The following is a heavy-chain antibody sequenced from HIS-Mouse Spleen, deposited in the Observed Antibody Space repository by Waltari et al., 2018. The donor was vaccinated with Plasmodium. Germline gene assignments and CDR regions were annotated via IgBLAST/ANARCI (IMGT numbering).Heavy chain of an antibody. J-gene: IGHJ4*02. D-gene: IGHD1-7*01. CDR1: GGSISSSRSY. CDR2: IYYSGST. CDR3: ARDRITGTSYFDY. V-gene: IGHV4-39*07. Sequence: QLQLQESGPGLVKPSETLSLTCTVSGGSISSSRSYWGWIRQPPGQGLEWIGSIYYSGSTYYNPSLKSRVTISVDTSKNQFSLKLSSVTAADTAVYYCARDRITGTSYFDYWGQGTLVTVSS.